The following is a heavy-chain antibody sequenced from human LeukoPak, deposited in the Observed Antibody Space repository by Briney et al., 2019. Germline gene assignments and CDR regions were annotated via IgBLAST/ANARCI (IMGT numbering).Heavy chain of an antibody. Sequence: GASVKVSCKASGYTFTSYGISWVRQAPGQGLEWMGWISVYNGNTNYAQKLQGRVTMTTDTSTSTAYMELRSLRSDDTAVYYCARYSGGRGVVGLAFDIWGQGTMVTVSS. D-gene: IGHD2-15*01. CDR2: ISVYNGNT. CDR1: GYTFTSYG. J-gene: IGHJ3*02. V-gene: IGHV1-18*01. CDR3: ARYSGGRGVVGLAFDI.